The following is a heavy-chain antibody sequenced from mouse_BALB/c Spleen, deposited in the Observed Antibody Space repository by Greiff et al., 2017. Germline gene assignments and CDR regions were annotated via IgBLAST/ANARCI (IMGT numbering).Heavy chain of an antibody. Sequence: EVMLVESGGGLVKPGGSLKLSCAASGFTFSDYYMYWVRQTPEKRLEWVATISDGGSYTYYPDSVKGRFTISRDNAKNNLYLQMSSLKSEDTAMYYCARGDSSGYDYFDYWGQGTTLTVSS. CDR2: ISDGGSYT. V-gene: IGHV5-4*02. CDR1: GFTFSDYY. J-gene: IGHJ2*01. CDR3: ARGDSSGYDYFDY. D-gene: IGHD3-2*01.